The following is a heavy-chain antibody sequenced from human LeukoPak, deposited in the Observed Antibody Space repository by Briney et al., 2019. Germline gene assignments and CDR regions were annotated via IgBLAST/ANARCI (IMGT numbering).Heavy chain of an antibody. Sequence: ASVKVSCKASGYTFTSYGISWVRQAPGRGLEWMGWISAYNGNTNYAQKLQGRVTMTTDTSTSTAYMELRSLRSDDTAVYYCARDERGSYSPPFDYWGQGTLVTVSS. V-gene: IGHV1-18*01. J-gene: IGHJ4*02. D-gene: IGHD1-26*01. CDR2: ISAYNGNT. CDR3: ARDERGSYSPPFDY. CDR1: GYTFTSYG.